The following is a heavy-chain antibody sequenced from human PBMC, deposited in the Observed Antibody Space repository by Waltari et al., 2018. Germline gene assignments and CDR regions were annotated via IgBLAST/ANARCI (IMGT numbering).Heavy chain of an antibody. J-gene: IGHJ4*02. CDR2: MSYDGNNR. CDR3: ARGVILEWLLPIDY. Sequence: QVQLVESGGGVVQPGGSLRLSCAASGFTFSNYAMHWVRQAPGKGLEWVAVMSYDGNNRYYADSMKGRFTISRDNSKNTLYLQINSLRPEDTAVYYCARGVILEWLLPIDYWGQGTLVTVSS. CDR1: GFTFSNYA. D-gene: IGHD3-3*01. V-gene: IGHV3-30-3*01.